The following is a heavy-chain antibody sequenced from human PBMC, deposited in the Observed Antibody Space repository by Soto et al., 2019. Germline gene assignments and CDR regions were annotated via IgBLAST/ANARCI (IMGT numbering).Heavy chain of an antibody. CDR1: GGSISSSNNY. CDR2: IYYSGST. Sequence: PSETLSLTCTVSGGSISSSNNYWGWIRQPPGKGLEWIGSIYYSGSTNYNPPLKSRVTISVDTSKNQFSLKLSSVTAADTAVYYCARVPRFSSTRGGYYYYYMDVWGTGTTVTVSS. J-gene: IGHJ6*03. D-gene: IGHD2-2*01. V-gene: IGHV4-39*07. CDR3: ARVPRFSSTRGGYYYYYMDV.